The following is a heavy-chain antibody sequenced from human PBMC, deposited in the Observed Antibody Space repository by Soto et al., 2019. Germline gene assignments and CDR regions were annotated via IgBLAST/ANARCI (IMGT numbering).Heavy chain of an antibody. CDR1: GYTFTGYY. J-gene: IGHJ6*02. D-gene: IGHD6-13*01. CDR2: INPNSGGT. V-gene: IGHV1-2*02. CDR3: AREPAAESLSNAHQLVWDYYCYGMDF. Sequence: VSVKVSCKASGYTFTGYYMHWVRQAPGQGLEWMGWINPNSGGTNYAQKFQGRVTMTRDTSISTAYMELSRLRSDDTAVYYCAREPAAESLSNAHQLVWDYYCYGMDFWGQGTTVTVSS.